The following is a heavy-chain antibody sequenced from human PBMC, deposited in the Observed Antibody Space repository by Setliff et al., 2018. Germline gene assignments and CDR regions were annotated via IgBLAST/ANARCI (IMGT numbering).Heavy chain of an antibody. Sequence: SETLSLTCTVSGGSISPYFWSWIRQPPGKGLERIGYIYHNGNTNFNPSLKSRVTMSVDTSKNQFALNLRSVTAADTAVYYCVRDRTAYSCGLDVWGQGTTVTVSS. V-gene: IGHV4-59*01. J-gene: IGHJ6*02. CDR1: GGSISPYF. CDR2: IYHNGNT. D-gene: IGHD2-15*01. CDR3: VRDRTAYSCGLDV.